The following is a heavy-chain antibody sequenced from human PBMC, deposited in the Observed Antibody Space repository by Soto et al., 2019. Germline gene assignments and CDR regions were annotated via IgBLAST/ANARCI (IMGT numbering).Heavy chain of an antibody. D-gene: IGHD2-8*01. CDR2: ISYDGSNK. Sequence: QVQLVESGGGVVQPGRSLRLSCAASGFTFGSYAMHWVRQAPGKGLEWVAVISYDGSNKYYADSVKGRFTISRDNSKNTLYLQMNSLRAEDTAVYYCAREKWGYYGMDVWGQGTTVTVSS. CDR3: AREKWGYYGMDV. J-gene: IGHJ6*02. CDR1: GFTFGSYA. V-gene: IGHV3-30-3*01.